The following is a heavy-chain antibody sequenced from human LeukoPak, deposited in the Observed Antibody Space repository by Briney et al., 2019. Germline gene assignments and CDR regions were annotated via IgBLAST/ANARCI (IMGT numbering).Heavy chain of an antibody. V-gene: IGHV3-30*14. CDR3: AREKFDS. J-gene: IGHJ5*01. CDR1: GFAFSNFA. CDR2: VSYEGTIK. Sequence: GGSLRLSCAASGFAFSNFAMHWVRQAPGKGLEWVAVVSYEGTIKYYSDSAKGRFTISRDNSNSLIFLQMDNLTTEDTAVYYCAREKFDSWGQGTLVIVSP.